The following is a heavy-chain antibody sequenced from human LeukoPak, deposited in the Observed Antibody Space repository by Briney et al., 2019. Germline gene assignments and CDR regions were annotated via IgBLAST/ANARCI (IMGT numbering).Heavy chain of an antibody. CDR3: VRDRVGPDY. Sequence: GGSLRLSCAASGFTFSSSWMHWVRQAPGKVQVWVSRITSDVTNTAYAYSVKGRFTISRDNAKNTLYLQMNSLRAEDTAVYYCVRDRVGPDYWGQGTLVTVSS. CDR2: ITSDVTNT. D-gene: IGHD1-26*01. CDR1: GFTFSSSW. V-gene: IGHV3-74*03. J-gene: IGHJ4*02.